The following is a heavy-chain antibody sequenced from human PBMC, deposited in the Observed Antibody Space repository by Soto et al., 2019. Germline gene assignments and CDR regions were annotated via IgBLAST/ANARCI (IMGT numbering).Heavy chain of an antibody. V-gene: IGHV3-7*01. D-gene: IGHD3-16*01. CDR3: VGALTYEVPYYYYGMDV. CDR2: IKQGGNEK. Sequence: GGSLRLSCEASGFMFSTYLMSWVRQAPGKGLEWVANIKQGGNEKFYVDSVKGRFTISRDNAKKSLFLQMNSLRPEDTAVYYCVGALTYEVPYYYYGMDVWGQGTTVTLSS. J-gene: IGHJ6*02. CDR1: GFMFSTYL.